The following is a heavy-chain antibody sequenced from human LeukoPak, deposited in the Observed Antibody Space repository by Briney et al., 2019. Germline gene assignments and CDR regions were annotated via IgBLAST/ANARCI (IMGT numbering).Heavy chain of an antibody. CDR3: AKDLFRFLEWSGIDY. CDR1: GFTFSSYA. CDR2: ISNSAAST. Sequence: PGGCLRLSCAASGFTFSSYAMNWVRQAPGKGLEWVSGISNSAASTYYADSVKGRFTISRDNSKTTLYLQMNSLRAEDTAVYYCAKDLFRFLEWSGIDYWGQGALVTVSS. V-gene: IGHV3-23*01. J-gene: IGHJ4*02. D-gene: IGHD3-3*01.